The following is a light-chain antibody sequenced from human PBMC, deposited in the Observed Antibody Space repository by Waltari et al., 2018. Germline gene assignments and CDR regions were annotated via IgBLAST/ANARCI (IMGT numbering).Light chain of an antibody. Sequence: HSALTQPASVSGSPGQSITISCTGTRSDVGGYDFVSWYRQHPEKAPNLIIFDVTEPPSGISSRFSVSKSGNTASLTISVLQADDEAYYYCASYTSSSDFVFGSGTTVTV. CDR3: ASYTSSSDFV. CDR1: RSDVGGYDF. V-gene: IGLV2-14*03. J-gene: IGLJ1*01. CDR2: DVT.